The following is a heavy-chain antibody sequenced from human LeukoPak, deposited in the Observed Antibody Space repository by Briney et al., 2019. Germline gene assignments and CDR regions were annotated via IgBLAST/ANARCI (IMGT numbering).Heavy chain of an antibody. D-gene: IGHD1-26*01. CDR1: GFTFSSYA. CDR2: ISGSGGST. V-gene: IGHV3-23*01. Sequence: GGSLRLSCAASGFTFSSYAMSWVRQAPGKGLEWVSAISGSGGSTYYADSVKGRFTISRDNSKNTLYLQMNSLRAEDTAVYYCAKEEGQWELLGDYFDYWGQGTLVTVSS. J-gene: IGHJ4*02. CDR3: AKEEGQWELLGDYFDY.